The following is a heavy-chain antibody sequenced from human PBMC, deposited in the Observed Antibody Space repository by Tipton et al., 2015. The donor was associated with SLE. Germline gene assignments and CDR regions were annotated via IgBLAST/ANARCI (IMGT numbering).Heavy chain of an antibody. CDR1: GDSISGYY. Sequence: TLSLTCTVSGDSISGYYWIWIRQPPGKGLGWVGNIYNSGSTSYTPPFKSRVTISEDTSRQHFSLGLSSLTAADTAVYYCARHAGDYAYFDSWGQGTLVTVSS. D-gene: IGHD4-17*01. CDR3: ARHAGDYAYFDS. CDR2: IYNSGST. V-gene: IGHV4-59*08. J-gene: IGHJ4*02.